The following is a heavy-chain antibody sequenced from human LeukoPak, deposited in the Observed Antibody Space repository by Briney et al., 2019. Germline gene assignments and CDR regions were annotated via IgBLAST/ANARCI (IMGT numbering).Heavy chain of an antibody. CDR2: IWYDGSNK. CDR1: GFTFSSYG. J-gene: IGHJ5*02. V-gene: IGHV3-33*01. D-gene: IGHD6-13*01. Sequence: GGSLRLSCAASGFTFSSYGMHWVRQAPGKGLEWVAVIWYDGSNKYYADSVKGRFAISRDNSKNTLYLQMNSLRAEDTAVHYCARDSDRRGIAAAGPYFDPWGQGTLVTVSS. CDR3: ARDSDRRGIAAAGPYFDP.